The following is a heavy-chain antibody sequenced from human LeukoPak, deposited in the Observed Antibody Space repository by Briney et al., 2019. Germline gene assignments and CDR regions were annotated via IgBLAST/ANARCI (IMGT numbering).Heavy chain of an antibody. D-gene: IGHD3-10*01. J-gene: IGHJ4*02. CDR1: GYTFTGYY. CDR2: INPNSGGT. Sequence: ASVKVSCKASGYTFTGYYMHWVRQAPGQGLEWMGWINPNSGGTNYAQKFQGRVTMTRDTSISTAYMELSRLRSDDTAAYYCARDLFGYYGSGSHYWGQGTLVTVSS. CDR3: ARDLFGYYGSGSHY. V-gene: IGHV1-2*02.